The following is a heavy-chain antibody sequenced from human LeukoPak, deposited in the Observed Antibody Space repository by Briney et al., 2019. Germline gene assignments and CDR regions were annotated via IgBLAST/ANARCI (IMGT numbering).Heavy chain of an antibody. V-gene: IGHV3-15*01. D-gene: IGHD2-2*01. CDR1: GFTFSNAW. CDR2: IKSKTDGGTT. CDR3: TTDFSVFNNIVVVPASRFGWFDP. J-gene: IGHJ5*02. Sequence: PGGSLRLSCAASGFTFSNAWMSWVCQAPGKGLEWVGRIKSKTDGGTTDYAAPVKGRFTISRDDSKNTLYLQMNSLKTEDTAVYYCTTDFSVFNNIVVVPASRFGWFDPWGQGTLVTVSS.